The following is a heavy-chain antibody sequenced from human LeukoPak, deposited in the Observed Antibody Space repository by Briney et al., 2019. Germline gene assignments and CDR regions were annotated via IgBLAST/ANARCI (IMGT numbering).Heavy chain of an antibody. J-gene: IGHJ6*03. CDR2: IYTSGST. V-gene: IGHV4-59*10. CDR3: ARDGATFYMDV. D-gene: IGHD2/OR15-2a*01. Sequence: PSETLSLTCAVYGGSFSGYYWSWIRQPAGKGLEWIGRIYTSGSTNYNPSLKSRVTMSVDTSKNQFSLKLSSVTAADTAVYYCARDGATFYMDVWGKGTTVTVSS. CDR1: GGSFSGYY.